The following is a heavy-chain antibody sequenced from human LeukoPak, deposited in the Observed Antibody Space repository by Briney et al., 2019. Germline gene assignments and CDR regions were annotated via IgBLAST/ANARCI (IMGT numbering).Heavy chain of an antibody. Sequence: GRSLRLSCAASGFTFSSYAMHWVRQAPGKGLEWVAVISYDGGNKYYADSVKGRFTISRDNSKNTLYLQMNSLRAEDTAVYYCAREGLAGAYNYWGQGTLVTVSS. CDR3: AREGLAGAYNY. D-gene: IGHD1-26*01. CDR2: ISYDGGNK. J-gene: IGHJ4*02. CDR1: GFTFSSYA. V-gene: IGHV3-30*01.